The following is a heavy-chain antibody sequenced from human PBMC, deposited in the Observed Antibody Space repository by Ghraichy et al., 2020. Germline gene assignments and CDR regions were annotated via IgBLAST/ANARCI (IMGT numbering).Heavy chain of an antibody. CDR2: ISASGGST. CDR3: AKDRRVGSGYGYYYDMDV. V-gene: IGHV3-23*01. D-gene: IGHD2-15*01. CDR1: GFTFSSYG. Sequence: GETLKISCAASGFTFSSYGMNWVRQAPGKGPEWVSVISASGGSTYYADSVKGRFTISRDNSKNTLNLQMNSLRAEDTAVYYCAKDRRVGSGYGYYYDMDVWGQGTTVTVSS. J-gene: IGHJ6*02.